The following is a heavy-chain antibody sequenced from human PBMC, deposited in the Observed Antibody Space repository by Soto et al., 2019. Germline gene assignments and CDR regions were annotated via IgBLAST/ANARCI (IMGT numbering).Heavy chain of an antibody. CDR2: ISGSGGST. V-gene: IGHV3-23*01. CDR3: AKDRGKGKYCSSTSCYPIDY. Sequence: PGGSLRLSCAASGFTFSSYAMSWVRQAPGKGLEWVSAISGSGGSTYYADSVKGRFTISRDNSKNTLYLQMNSLRAEDTAVYYCAKDRGKGKYCSSTSCYPIDYWGQGTLLTVSS. D-gene: IGHD2-2*01. J-gene: IGHJ4*02. CDR1: GFTFSSYA.